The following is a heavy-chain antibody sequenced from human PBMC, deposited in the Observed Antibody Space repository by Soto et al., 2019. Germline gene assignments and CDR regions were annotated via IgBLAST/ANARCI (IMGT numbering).Heavy chain of an antibody. CDR3: ARDRVARIAAAGRGRDYGMDV. V-gene: IGHV1-18*01. Sequence: RASVKVSCKASGYTFTSYGISWVRQAPGQGLEWMGWISAYNGNTNYAQKLQGRVTMTTDTSTSTAYMELRSLRSDDTAVYYCARDRVARIAAAGRGRDYGMDVWGQGTTVTVSS. J-gene: IGHJ6*02. CDR2: ISAYNGNT. CDR1: GYTFTSYG. D-gene: IGHD6-13*01.